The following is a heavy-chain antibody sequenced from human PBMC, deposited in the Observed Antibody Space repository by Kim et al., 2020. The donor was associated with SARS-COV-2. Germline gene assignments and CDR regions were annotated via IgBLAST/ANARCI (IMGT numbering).Heavy chain of an antibody. J-gene: IGHJ1*01. D-gene: IGHD1-26*01. CDR2: RYYSGSA. Sequence: SETLSLTCTISGGSVTSISDYWGWIRQPPGKGLEWIGSRYYSGSASYNPSLRSRVTISVDPSKNQFSLNVTSVTAADTAVYFCARSPHTGSYEFFRLWGQGTLVTVSS. CDR3: ARSPHTGSYEFFRL. CDR1: GGSVTSISDY. V-gene: IGHV4-39*01.